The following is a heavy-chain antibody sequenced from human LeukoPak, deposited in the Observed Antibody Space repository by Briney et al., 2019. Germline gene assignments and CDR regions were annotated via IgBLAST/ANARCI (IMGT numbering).Heavy chain of an antibody. Sequence: GASVKVSCKASGYTFTGYYMHWVRQAPGQGLEWMGWINPNSGGTNYAQKFQGRVTMTRDTSINTAYMELSRLRSDDTAVYYCARGRDYYDFWSGFDYWGQGTLVTVSS. J-gene: IGHJ4*02. CDR2: INPNSGGT. D-gene: IGHD3-3*01. V-gene: IGHV1-2*02. CDR1: GYTFTGYY. CDR3: ARGRDYYDFWSGFDY.